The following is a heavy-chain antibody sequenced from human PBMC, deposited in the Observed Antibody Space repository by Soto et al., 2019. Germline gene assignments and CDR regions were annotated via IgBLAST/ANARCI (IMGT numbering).Heavy chain of an antibody. D-gene: IGHD3-10*01. V-gene: IGHV3-23*01. CDR3: TKGSFLRGEGIY. J-gene: IGHJ4*02. CDR2: MGPSGTTT. CDR1: GYTFSNHA. Sequence: EVQLLESGGGLVQPGGSLILSCAASGYTFSNHAMSWFRQAPGKGLEWVSAMGPSGTTTYYADSVEGRFTISRDTSRNTLYLQMNSLRAEDTALYYCTKGSFLRGEGIYWGQGALVTVSS.